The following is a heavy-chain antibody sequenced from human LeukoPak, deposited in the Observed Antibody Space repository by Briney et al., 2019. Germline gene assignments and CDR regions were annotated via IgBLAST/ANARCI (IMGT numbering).Heavy chain of an antibody. J-gene: IGHJ4*01. Sequence: PGGSLILSCTASGFNFGDYAMTWVRQAPGKGLEWVGFIRSKAYGGTTEYAASVKGRFTVSRDDSKSIAYLQMNSLKNEDTAIYYCTRDRGSQWLVPFDYWGHGTLVTVSS. CDR3: TRDRGSQWLVPFDY. D-gene: IGHD6-19*01. CDR2: IRSKAYGGTT. CDR1: GFNFGDYA. V-gene: IGHV3-49*04.